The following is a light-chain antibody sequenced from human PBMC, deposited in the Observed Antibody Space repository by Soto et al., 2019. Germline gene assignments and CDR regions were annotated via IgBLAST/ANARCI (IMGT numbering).Light chain of an antibody. CDR1: QTIRSN. V-gene: IGKV3-15*01. CDR3: QHDNSYSEA. CDR2: GAS. J-gene: IGKJ1*01. Sequence: EIVITKSPATLSVSPGERATLSCRASQTIRSNLAWYQQKPGQAPRLLIYGASTRATGIPARFSGSGSGTEFTLTISSLQPDDFATYYCQHDNSYSEAFGQGTKV.